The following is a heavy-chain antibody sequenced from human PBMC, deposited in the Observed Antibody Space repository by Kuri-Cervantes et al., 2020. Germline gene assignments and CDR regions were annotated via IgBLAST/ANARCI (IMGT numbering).Heavy chain of an antibody. D-gene: IGHD6-13*01. Sequence: GESLKISCAASGFTFSSYAMHWVRQAPGKGLEWVAVIWYDGSNKYYADSVKGRFTISRDNSKNTLYLQMNSLRAEDTAVYYCARSRPSSCFDYWGQGTLVTVSS. J-gene: IGHJ4*02. V-gene: IGHV3-33*08. CDR2: IWYDGSNK. CDR3: ARSRPSSCFDY. CDR1: GFTFSSYA.